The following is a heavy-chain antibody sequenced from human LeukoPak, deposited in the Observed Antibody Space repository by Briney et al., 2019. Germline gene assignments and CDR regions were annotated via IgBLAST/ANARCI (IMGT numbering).Heavy chain of an antibody. CDR3: ARGITMVRGLRGYWFDP. J-gene: IGHJ5*02. CDR1: GGSISSSSYY. Sequence: SETLSLTCTVSGGSISSSSYYWGWIRQPPGKGLEWIGSIYYSGSTYYNPSLKSRVAISVDTSKNQFSLKLSSVTAADTAVYYCARGITMVRGLRGYWFDPWGQGTLVTVSS. D-gene: IGHD3-10*01. V-gene: IGHV4-39*01. CDR2: IYYSGST.